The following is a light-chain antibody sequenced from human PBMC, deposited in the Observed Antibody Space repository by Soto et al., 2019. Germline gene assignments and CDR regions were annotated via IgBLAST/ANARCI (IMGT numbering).Light chain of an antibody. V-gene: IGKV1-27*01. CDR1: QAINKY. Sequence: DIQMTQSPSSLSASVGDRVTITCRASQAINKYLAWYQQRPGRVPQLLIYAASTLQSGVPSRFSGSGSGTDFALTISSLQPEDVATYFCQKYDRAPRTFGQGTKVEVK. CDR2: AAS. J-gene: IGKJ1*01. CDR3: QKYDRAPRT.